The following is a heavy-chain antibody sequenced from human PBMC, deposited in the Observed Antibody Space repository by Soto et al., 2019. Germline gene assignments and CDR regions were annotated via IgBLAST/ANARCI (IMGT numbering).Heavy chain of an antibody. CDR3: ARVDYSDSSGSYLAISDP. CDR2: IYYSGST. CDR1: GGSISSYY. V-gene: IGHV4-59*08. Sequence: SETLSLTCTVSGGSISSYYWSWIRQPPGKGLELIGYIYYSGSTNYNPSLKSRVTISVDTSKNQFSLKLSSVTAADTAVYYCARVDYSDSSGSYLAISDPWGQGTLVTVSS. J-gene: IGHJ5*02. D-gene: IGHD3-22*01.